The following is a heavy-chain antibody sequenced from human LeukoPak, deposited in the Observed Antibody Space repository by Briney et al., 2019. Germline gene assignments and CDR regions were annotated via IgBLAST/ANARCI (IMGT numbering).Heavy chain of an antibody. J-gene: IGHJ4*02. CDR3: ATGGPPYYDFWSGYYYY. D-gene: IGHD3-3*01. V-gene: IGHV1-24*01. Sequence: GASVKVSCKVSGYTLTELSMHWVRQAPGKGLEWMGGFDPEDGETIYAQKFQGRVTMTEDASADTAYMQLSSLRSGGTAVYYCATGGPPYYDFWSGYYYYWGQGALVTVSS. CDR1: GYTLTELS. CDR2: FDPEDGET.